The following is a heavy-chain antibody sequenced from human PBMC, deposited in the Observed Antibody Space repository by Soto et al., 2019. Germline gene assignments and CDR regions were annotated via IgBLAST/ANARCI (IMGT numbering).Heavy chain of an antibody. J-gene: IGHJ4*02. Sequence: ASVKVSCKASGYTFTSYGISWVRQAPGQGLEWMGWISAHNGNTNYAQKLQGRVTMTTDTSTSTAYMELRSLRSDDTAVYYCARGLPWEGDYGEPNFDYWGQGTLVTVSS. V-gene: IGHV1-18*01. D-gene: IGHD4-17*01. CDR3: ARGLPWEGDYGEPNFDY. CDR1: GYTFTSYG. CDR2: ISAHNGNT.